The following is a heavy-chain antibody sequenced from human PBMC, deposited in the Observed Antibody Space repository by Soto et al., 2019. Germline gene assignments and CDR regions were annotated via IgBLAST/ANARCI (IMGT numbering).Heavy chain of an antibody. CDR3: ARDRHDSSGYYYDFGY. D-gene: IGHD3-22*01. CDR2: ISYDGSNK. V-gene: IGHV3-30-3*01. Sequence: GGSLRPSCAASGFTFSSYAMHWVRQAPGKGLEWVAVISYDGSNKYYADSVKGRFTISRDNSKNTLYLQMNSLRAEDTAVYYCARDRHDSSGYYYDFGYWGQGTLVTVSS. CDR1: GFTFSSYA. J-gene: IGHJ4*02.